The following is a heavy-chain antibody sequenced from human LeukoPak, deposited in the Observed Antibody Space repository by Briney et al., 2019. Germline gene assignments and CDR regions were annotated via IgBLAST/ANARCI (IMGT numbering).Heavy chain of an antibody. D-gene: IGHD3-10*01. CDR1: GFTFSDYS. J-gene: IGHJ6*02. CDR2: ISSSSSTI. V-gene: IGHV3-48*04. Sequence: GGSLRLSCAASGFTFSDYSMNWVRQAPGKGLEWVSYISSSSSTIYYADSVKGRFTISRDNAKNSLYLQMNSLRAEDTALYYCAKGRITMVRGVPSNYYYYGMDVWGQGTTVTVSS. CDR3: AKGRITMVRGVPSNYYYYGMDV.